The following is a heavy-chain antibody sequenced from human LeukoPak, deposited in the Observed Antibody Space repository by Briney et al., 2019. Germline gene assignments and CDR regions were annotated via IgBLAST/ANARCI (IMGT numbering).Heavy chain of an antibody. CDR1: GGSISSIDYH. CDR2: ISYSGST. CDR3: ARHEDSGDWYLDY. Sequence: SETLSLTCTVSGGSISSIDYHWVWIRQPPGKGLEWIGCISYSGSTHCNPSLRSRVTMSVDTSKNQFSLKLSSVTAVDTAVFYCARHEDSGDWYLDYWGQGRLVTVSS. J-gene: IGHJ4*02. D-gene: IGHD6-19*01. V-gene: IGHV4-39*01.